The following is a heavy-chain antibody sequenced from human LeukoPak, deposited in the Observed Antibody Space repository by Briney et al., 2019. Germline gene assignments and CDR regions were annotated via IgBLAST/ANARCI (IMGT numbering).Heavy chain of an antibody. CDR1: GGSVSSGSSY. J-gene: IGHJ6*02. CDR3: ARVAGSNYYYYGMDV. V-gene: IGHV4-61*03. Sequence: SETLSLTCTVSGGSVSSGSSYWTWIRQPPGKGLEWIGYIYYSGSTNYNPSLKSRVTISVDTSKNHFSLKLSSVTAADTAVYYCARVAGSNYYYYGMDVWGQGTTVTVSS. CDR2: IYYSGST.